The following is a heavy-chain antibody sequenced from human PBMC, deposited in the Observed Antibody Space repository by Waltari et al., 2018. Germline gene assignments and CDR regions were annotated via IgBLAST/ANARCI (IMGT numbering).Heavy chain of an antibody. D-gene: IGHD7-27*01. CDR2: ISPSSSTI. CDR3: ARPRGQEPRGDS. J-gene: IGHJ1*01. CDR1: GFTFSPSA. V-gene: IGHV3-48*04. Sequence: EVELVESGGGLVQPGGSLRLSCEASGFTFSPSAMNWVRQAPGKGLEWVSYISPSSSTIYYADSVKGRFTISRDNAKNSLYLQMNSLRAEDTAVYYCARPRGQEPRGDSWGQGTLVTVSS.